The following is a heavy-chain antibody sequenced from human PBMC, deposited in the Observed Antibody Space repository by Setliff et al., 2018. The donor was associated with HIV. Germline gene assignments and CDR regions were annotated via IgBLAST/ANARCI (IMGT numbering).Heavy chain of an antibody. J-gene: IGHJ3*02. D-gene: IGHD4-17*01. Sequence: GGSLRLSCAASGFNCSSYWMPWVPQAPGKGLSWVSRINSDGSSTAYADSVKGRFTISRDNAKSTLYMQMNSLRVEYTAVYYCAREDVTTSGLDIWGQGTMVTVSS. V-gene: IGHV3-74*01. CDR1: GFNCSSYW. CDR2: INSDGSST. CDR3: AREDVTTSGLDI.